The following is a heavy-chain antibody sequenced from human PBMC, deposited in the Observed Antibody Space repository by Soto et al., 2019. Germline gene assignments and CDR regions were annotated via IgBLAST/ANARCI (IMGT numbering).Heavy chain of an antibody. CDR3: SKDIGSGRYYFDY. Sequence: EVQLVESGGGLVQPGRSLRLSCAASGFTFDDYAMHWVRQAPGKGLEWVSGISWNSGSIGYADSVKGQFTISRDNAKNSLYLQMNSLRPEDTALYYFSKDIGSGRYYFDYWGQGTLVTVSS. J-gene: IGHJ4*02. CDR2: ISWNSGSI. CDR1: GFTFDDYA. D-gene: IGHD6-19*01. V-gene: IGHV3-9*01.